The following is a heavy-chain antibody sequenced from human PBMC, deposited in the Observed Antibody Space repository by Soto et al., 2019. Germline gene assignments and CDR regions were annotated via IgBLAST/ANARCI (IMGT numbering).Heavy chain of an antibody. Sequence: EASVKVSCKASGHTFTGHHMHWVRQAPGQGLEWMGLIDLDIGDTKYAQKFQGRITSTSDTSITTAYMELRGLRSDDTAVYYCGLEPTGAGGFDYWGQGTLVTVSS. CDR3: GLEPTGAGGFDY. V-gene: IGHV1-2*02. CDR2: IDLDIGDT. D-gene: IGHD3-16*01. CDR1: GHTFTGHH. J-gene: IGHJ4*02.